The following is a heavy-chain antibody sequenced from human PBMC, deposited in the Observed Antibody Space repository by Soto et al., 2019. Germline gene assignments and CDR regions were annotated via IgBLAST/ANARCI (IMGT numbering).Heavy chain of an antibody. V-gene: IGHV1-46*01. Sequence: QVQLVQSGAEVKKPGASVKVSCKASGYTFTSYYMHWVRQAPGQGLEWMGIINPSGGSTSYAQKFHGRVTMTRDTSTSTVYMELSRLRSEDTAVYYCARDRGLRFLESVYGMDVWGQGTTVTVSS. D-gene: IGHD3-3*01. CDR2: INPSGGST. CDR3: ARDRGLRFLESVYGMDV. J-gene: IGHJ6*02. CDR1: GYTFTSYY.